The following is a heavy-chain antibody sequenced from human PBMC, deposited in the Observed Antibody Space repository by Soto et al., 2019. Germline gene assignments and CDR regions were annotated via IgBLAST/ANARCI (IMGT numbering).Heavy chain of an antibody. V-gene: IGHV1-3*01. D-gene: IGHD2-2*01. CDR1: GETFTSYA. Sequence: ASVKVSCKASGETFTSYAMHWVGQAAGQRLEWMGWINAGNGNTKYSQKFQGRVTITRDTSASTAYMELSSLRSEDTAVYYCARDRMAVVTAAISGFEHWGQGTLVNVS. J-gene: IGHJ5*02. CDR3: ARDRMAVVTAAISGFEH. CDR2: INAGNGNT.